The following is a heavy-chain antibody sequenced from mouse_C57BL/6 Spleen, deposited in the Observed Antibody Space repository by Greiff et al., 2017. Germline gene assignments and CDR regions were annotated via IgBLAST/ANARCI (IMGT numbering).Heavy chain of an antibody. CDR1: GFTFSSYA. CDR3: ARDRGGYGYDYYFDY. Sequence: EVMLVESGGGLVKPGGSLKLSCAASGFTFSSYAMSWVRQTPEKRLEWVATISDGGSYTYYPDNVKGRFTISRDNAKNNLYLQMSHLKSEDTAMYYCARDRGGYGYDYYFDYWGQGTTLTVSS. J-gene: IGHJ2*01. V-gene: IGHV5-4*01. CDR2: ISDGGSYT. D-gene: IGHD2-2*01.